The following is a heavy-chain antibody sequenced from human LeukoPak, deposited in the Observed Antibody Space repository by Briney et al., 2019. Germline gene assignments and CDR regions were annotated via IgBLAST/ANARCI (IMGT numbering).Heavy chain of an antibody. CDR1: GYSFTSYW. Sequence: GASLKFSCRGSGYSFTSYWIGWVRQMPGKGLKWMGIIYPSDSNTRNNPSSQGQVTISADKSISTANLQWSSLKASDTAMYYCARLVVAAAGTKNYYYDYGMDVWGQGTTVTVSS. V-gene: IGHV5-51*01. D-gene: IGHD6-13*01. CDR2: IYPSDSNT. J-gene: IGHJ6*02. CDR3: ARLVVAAAGTKNYYYDYGMDV.